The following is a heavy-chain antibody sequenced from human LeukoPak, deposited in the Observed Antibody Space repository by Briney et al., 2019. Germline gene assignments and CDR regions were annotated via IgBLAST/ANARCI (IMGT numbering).Heavy chain of an antibody. D-gene: IGHD3-22*01. CDR3: ARVLHKRNYDSSDYYGY. CDR1: GFTFSSYS. J-gene: IGHJ4*02. V-gene: IGHV3-48*01. Sequence: GGSLRLSCAASGFTFSSYSMNWVRQAPGKGLKWVSYISSSSSTIYYADSVKGRFTISRDNAKNSLYLQMNSLRAEDTAVYYCARVLHKRNYDSSDYYGYWGQGTLVTVSS. CDR2: ISSSSSTI.